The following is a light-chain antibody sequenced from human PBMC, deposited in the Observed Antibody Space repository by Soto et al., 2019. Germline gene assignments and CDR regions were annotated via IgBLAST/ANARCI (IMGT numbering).Light chain of an antibody. Sequence: QSALTQPPSVSGSPGQSVTISCTGTSSDVGSYNRVSWYQQPPGTAPKLMIYEVSNRPSGVPDRFSGSKSGNMASLTISGLQAEDEADYYCSSYTSSSTLVVFGGGTKLTVL. J-gene: IGLJ2*01. CDR2: EVS. CDR1: SSDVGSYNR. CDR3: SSYTSSSTLVV. V-gene: IGLV2-18*02.